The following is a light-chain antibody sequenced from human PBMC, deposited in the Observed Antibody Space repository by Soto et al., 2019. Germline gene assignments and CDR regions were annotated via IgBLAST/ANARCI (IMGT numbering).Light chain of an antibody. CDR1: SSDVGGYNY. J-gene: IGLJ2*01. CDR2: DVS. CDR3: CSYAGSYLVV. Sequence: QSALTQPRSVSVSPGQSVTISCTGTSSDVGGYNYVSWYQQHPGKAPKLMIYDVSKRPSGVPDRFSGSKSGNTASLTISGLQAEDEADYYCCSYAGSYLVVFGGGTKLTVL. V-gene: IGLV2-11*01.